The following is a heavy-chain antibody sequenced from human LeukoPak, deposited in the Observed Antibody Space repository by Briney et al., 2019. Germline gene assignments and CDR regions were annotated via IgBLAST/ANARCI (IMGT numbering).Heavy chain of an antibody. CDR3: ARRVPGAPYYFDY. D-gene: IGHD7-27*01. Sequence: GESLKISCKGSGYSFTNYWIGWVRHMPGKGLEWMGIIYPGDSKTRHSPSFQGQVTISADKSITTAYLHWSSLKASDTAMYYCARRVPGAPYYFDYWGQGTLVTVSS. CDR2: IYPGDSKT. CDR1: GYSFTNYW. V-gene: IGHV5-51*01. J-gene: IGHJ4*02.